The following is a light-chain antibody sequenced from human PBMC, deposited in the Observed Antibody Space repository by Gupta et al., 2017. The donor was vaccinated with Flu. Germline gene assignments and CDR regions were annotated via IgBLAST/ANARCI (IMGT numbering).Light chain of an antibody. J-gene: IGKJ2*01. Sequence: MQMTQSPSSLSASVGDRVTITCRASRSISTSLNWYQQRPGKAPKLLIYDASSVHSGVPSRFSGSGSGTDFSLTISRLQPEDFATYYCQQKHQTPPTFGQGTKVEI. CDR2: DAS. V-gene: IGKV1-39*01. CDR3: QQKHQTPPT. CDR1: RSISTS.